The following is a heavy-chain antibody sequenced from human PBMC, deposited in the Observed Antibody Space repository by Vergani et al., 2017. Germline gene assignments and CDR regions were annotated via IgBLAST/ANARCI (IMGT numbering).Heavy chain of an antibody. CDR1: GGSFNTYY. D-gene: IGHD3-9*01. Sequence: QVQLEESGPGLVKPSETLSLTCTVSGGSFNTYYWSWIRQSPGKGLEWIGYIYSTGSTNYNPSLNSRVTMSVDTAKNQFSLKLRSVTAADTAVYFCERGMYGEEASTGYRLEGMDIWDRGT. J-gene: IGHJ3*02. CDR2: IYSTGST. V-gene: IGHV4-59*13. CDR3: ERGMYGEEASTGYRLEGMDI.